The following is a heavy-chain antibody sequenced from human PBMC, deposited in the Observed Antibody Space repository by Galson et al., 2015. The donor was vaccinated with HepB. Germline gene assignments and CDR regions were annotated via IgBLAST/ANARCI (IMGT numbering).Heavy chain of an antibody. CDR3: ARETPSYYYDSSEEGPFDI. CDR2: IIPIFGTR. D-gene: IGHD3-22*01. Sequence: SVKVSCKASGGTFSRYAISWVRQAPGQGLAWMGGIIPIFGTRKYAQKFQGRVTITADESTSTAYTELSSLRSEDTAVYYCARETPSYYYDSSEEGPFDIWGQGTMVIVSS. V-gene: IGHV1-69*13. J-gene: IGHJ3*02. CDR1: GGTFSRYA.